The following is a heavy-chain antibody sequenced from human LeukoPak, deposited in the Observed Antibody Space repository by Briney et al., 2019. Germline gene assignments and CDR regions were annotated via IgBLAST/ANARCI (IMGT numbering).Heavy chain of an antibody. J-gene: IGHJ4*02. D-gene: IGHD3/OR15-3a*01. V-gene: IGHV1-2*02. CDR1: GYTFSDFY. CDR3: ARDTNIPESWTFHY. CDR2: TNPNIGST. Sequence: ASVKVSCKASGYTFSDFYIHSVRQAPGHGPEWMGWTNPNIGSTNSAQKFQGRLTMTRDTSISTAYMELSGLRSDDTAVYYCARDTNIPESWTFHYWGQGTLVTVSS.